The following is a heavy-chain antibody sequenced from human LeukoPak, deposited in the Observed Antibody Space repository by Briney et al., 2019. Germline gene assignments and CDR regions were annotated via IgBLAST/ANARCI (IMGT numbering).Heavy chain of an antibody. V-gene: IGHV1-2*02. D-gene: IGHD6-13*01. CDR2: INPNSGGT. Sequence: ASVKVSCKASGYTFTDYYIHWVRQAPGQGLEWMGWINPNSGGTDYAQKFQGRVTVTRDTSISTAYMEVSRLRSDDTAVYHCARVSKARYSSSWDFDYWGQGTLVPVSS. J-gene: IGHJ4*02. CDR1: GYTFTDYY. CDR3: ARVSKARYSSSWDFDY.